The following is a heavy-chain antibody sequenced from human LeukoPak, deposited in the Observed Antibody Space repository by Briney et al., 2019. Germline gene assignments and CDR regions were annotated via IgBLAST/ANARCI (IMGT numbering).Heavy chain of an antibody. V-gene: IGHV1-8*01. J-gene: IGHJ5*02. CDR3: ARTKMGVTGWFDP. Sequence: ASVKVSCKASGYTFTSYDINWVRQATGQGLEWMGWMNSNSGNTGYAQKFQGRVTMTRNTSISTAYMELSSLRSEDTAVYYCARTKMGVTGWFDPWGQGTLVTVSS. D-gene: IGHD3-10*01. CDR2: MNSNSGNT. CDR1: GYTFTSYD.